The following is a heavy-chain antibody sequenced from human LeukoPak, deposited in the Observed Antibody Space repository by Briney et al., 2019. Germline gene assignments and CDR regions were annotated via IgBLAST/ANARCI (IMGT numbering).Heavy chain of an antibody. D-gene: IGHD3-22*01. V-gene: IGHV3-23*01. CDR2: TSPGGGAT. CDR3: ATLYDSNFFDY. CDR1: GFTFSDYA. Sequence: PGGSLRLSCVASGFTFSDYAMSWVRQAPGKGLEWVSATSPGGGATYYADSVKGRFTISRDNSKNTLYLRMNSLRADDTALYYCATLYDSNFFDYWGQGTPVTVSS. J-gene: IGHJ4*02.